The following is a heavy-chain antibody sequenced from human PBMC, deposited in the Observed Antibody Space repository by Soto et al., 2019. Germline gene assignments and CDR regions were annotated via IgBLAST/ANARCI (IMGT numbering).Heavy chain of an antibody. Sequence: QLQLQESGSGLVKPSQTLSLTCAVSGGSISSGGYSWSWIRQPPGKGLEWIGYIYHSGSTYYNPSLKSRVXXSXDXYKNQFSLKLSSVTAADTAVYYCARGQDRSSGAIDYWGQGTLVTVSS. J-gene: IGHJ4*02. CDR2: IYHSGST. CDR3: ARGQDRSSGAIDY. D-gene: IGHD2-15*01. CDR1: GGSISSGGYS. V-gene: IGHV4-30-2*01.